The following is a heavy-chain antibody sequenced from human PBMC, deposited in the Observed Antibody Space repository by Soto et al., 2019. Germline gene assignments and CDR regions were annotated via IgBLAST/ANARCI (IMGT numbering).Heavy chain of an antibody. CDR3: ARWAPWGVVVPAAIYWFDP. CDR1: GGSISSGGYY. CDR2: IYYSGST. D-gene: IGHD2-2*01. J-gene: IGHJ5*02. Sequence: SETLSLTCTVSGGSISSGGYYWSWIRQHPGKGLEWIGYIYYSGSTYYNPSLKSRVTISVDTSKNQFSLKLSSVTAADTAVYYCARWAPWGVVVPAAIYWFDPWGHGTLVTVSS. V-gene: IGHV4-31*02.